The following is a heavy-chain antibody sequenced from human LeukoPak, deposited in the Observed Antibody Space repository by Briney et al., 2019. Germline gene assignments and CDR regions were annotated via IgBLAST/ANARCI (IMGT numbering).Heavy chain of an antibody. Sequence: PGGSLRPSCAASGFTFSSYWMTWVRQAPGRWLEWVANIKQDGSEKYYVDSAKGRFTISRDNGKKSLYLQMNSLRVEDTAVYYCARGRGNSSSWYWDYWGQGTLVTVSS. CDR2: IKQDGSEK. D-gene: IGHD6-13*01. CDR3: ARGRGNSSSWYWDY. J-gene: IGHJ4*02. V-gene: IGHV3-7*01. CDR1: GFTFSSYW.